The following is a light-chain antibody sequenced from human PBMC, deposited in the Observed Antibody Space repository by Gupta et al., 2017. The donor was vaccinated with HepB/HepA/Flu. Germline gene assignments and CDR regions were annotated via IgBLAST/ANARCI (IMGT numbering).Light chain of an antibody. CDR1: QSLSGSL. CDR2: GAS. CDR3: HQYGDSPST. J-gene: IGKJ1*01. V-gene: IGKV3-20*01. Sequence: EIVLTQSPGTLSLSPGERATLSCRASQSLSGSLLAWYQQKPGQAPRLLIYGASSRANGIPDRFNGSGSGTDFTLTINRLEPEDFAVFCCHQYGDSPSTFGQGTKVEIK.